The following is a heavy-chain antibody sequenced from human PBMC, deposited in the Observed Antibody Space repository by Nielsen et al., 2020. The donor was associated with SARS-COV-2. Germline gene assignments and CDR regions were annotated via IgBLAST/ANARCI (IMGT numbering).Heavy chain of an antibody. J-gene: IGHJ6*02. CDR3: ARGYGEYYYDSSGYWGKTYYYYGMDV. Sequence: SETLSLTCTVSGGSISSGGYYWSWIRQHPGKGLEWIGEINHSGSTNYNPSLKSRVTISVDTSKNQFSLKLSSVTAADTAVYYCARGYGEYYYDSSGYWGKTYYYYGMDVWGQGTTVTVSS. CDR2: INHSGST. CDR1: GGSISSGGYY. D-gene: IGHD3-22*01. V-gene: IGHV4-31*03.